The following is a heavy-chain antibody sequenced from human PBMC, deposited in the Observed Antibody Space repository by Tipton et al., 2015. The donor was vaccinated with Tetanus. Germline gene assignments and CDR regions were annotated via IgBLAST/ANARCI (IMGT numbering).Heavy chain of an antibody. CDR1: GYTFTSYY. CDR2: IKPSGGST. Sequence: LVQSGAEVKKPGASVKVSCKASGYTFTSYYMHWVRQAPGQGLEWMGIIKPSGGSTSYAQKFQGRVTMSRDTSTSTVYMELSSLRSEDTAVYYRARDQSSYYDSSGFDAFDIWGQGTMVTVSS. D-gene: IGHD3-22*01. V-gene: IGHV1-46*01. J-gene: IGHJ3*02. CDR3: ARDQSSYYDSSGFDAFDI.